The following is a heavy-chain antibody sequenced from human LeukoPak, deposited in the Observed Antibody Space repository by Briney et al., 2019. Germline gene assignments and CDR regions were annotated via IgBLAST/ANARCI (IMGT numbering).Heavy chain of an antibody. Sequence: PSETLSLTCTVSSGSTSAYYWSWIRQPPGKGLEWIGYSYYSGSTSYSPSLKSRVTILVDTSKNQFSLKLTYVTPADTAVYYCARVRLGVGDAFDIWGQGTMVTVST. J-gene: IGHJ3*02. CDR1: SGSTSAYY. D-gene: IGHD3-10*01. CDR3: ARVRLGVGDAFDI. CDR2: SYYSGST. V-gene: IGHV4-59*01.